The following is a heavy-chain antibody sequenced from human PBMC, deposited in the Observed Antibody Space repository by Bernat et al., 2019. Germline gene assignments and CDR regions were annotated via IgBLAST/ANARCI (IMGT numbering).Heavy chain of an antibody. CDR2: ISSSRSYI. CDR1: GFTLSSYS. V-gene: IGHV3-21*01. CDR3: AGRGVDWYFDL. D-gene: IGHD6-25*01. Sequence: EVQLVESGGGLVKPGGSLRLSCAASGFTLSSYSMNWVRQAPGKGLEWVSSISSSRSYIYYADSVKGRFTISRDNAKNSLYLQMNSLRAEDTAVYYCAGRGVDWYFDLWGRGTLVTVSS. J-gene: IGHJ2*01.